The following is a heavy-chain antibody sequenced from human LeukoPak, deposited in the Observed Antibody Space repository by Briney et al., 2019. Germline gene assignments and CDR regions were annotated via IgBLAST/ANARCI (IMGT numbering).Heavy chain of an antibody. CDR1: GFTFDDYG. V-gene: IGHV3-20*04. D-gene: IGHD3-3*01. J-gene: IGHJ4*02. Sequence: PGGSLRLXCAASGFTFDDYGMSWVRQAPGKGLEWVSGINWNGGSTGYADSVKGRFTISRDNAKNSLYLQMNSLRAEDTALYYCARYPKIASITIFGVVTYYFDYWGQGTLVTVSS. CDR3: ARYPKIASITIFGVVTYYFDY. CDR2: INWNGGST.